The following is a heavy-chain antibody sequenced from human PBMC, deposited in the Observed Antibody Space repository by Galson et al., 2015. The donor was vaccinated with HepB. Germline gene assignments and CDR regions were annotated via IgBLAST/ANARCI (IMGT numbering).Heavy chain of an antibody. Sequence: SVKVSCKASGYTFTYRYLHWVRQAPGQALEWVGWITPFNGNTNYAQKFQDRVTITRDRSMSTAYMELSSLRSEDTAMYYCASTKSIAVAGENDAFDIWGQGTMVTVSS. CDR3: ASTKSIAVAGENDAFDI. CDR2: ITPFNGNT. V-gene: IGHV1-45*02. J-gene: IGHJ3*02. CDR1: GYTFTYRY. D-gene: IGHD6-19*01.